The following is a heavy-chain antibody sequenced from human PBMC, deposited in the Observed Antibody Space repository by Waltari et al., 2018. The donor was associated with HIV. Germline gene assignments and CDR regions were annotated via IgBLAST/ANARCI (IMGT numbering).Heavy chain of an antibody. D-gene: IGHD3-22*01. V-gene: IGHV3-30*01. CDR1: GFTFNTYD. CDR2: ISYDGSNK. CDR3: ARDSSGYYYVGYGMDV. Sequence: QVQLVESGVGVVQPGRYLSLSCAASGFTFNTYDMYWVRQAPGKGLECVAVISYDGSNKYYADSVKGRFTISRDNSKNTLYLQMNSLRAEDTAVYYCARDSSGYYYVGYGMDVWGQGTTVTVSS. J-gene: IGHJ6*02.